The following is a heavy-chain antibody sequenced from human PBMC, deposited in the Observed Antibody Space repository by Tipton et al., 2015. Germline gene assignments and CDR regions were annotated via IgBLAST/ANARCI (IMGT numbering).Heavy chain of an antibody. Sequence: SLRLSCAASGFTFFTYAMDWVRQAPGKGLEWVAVISYDGTNKYYADSVKGRFTISRDNSKKTLYLQMNSLKTEDTASYHCAKGFKTVLNYGMDVWGQGTSVTVSS. D-gene: IGHD3-3*01. CDR3: AKGFKTVLNYGMDV. V-gene: IGHV3-30-3*01. J-gene: IGHJ6*02. CDR1: GFTFFTYA. CDR2: ISYDGTNK.